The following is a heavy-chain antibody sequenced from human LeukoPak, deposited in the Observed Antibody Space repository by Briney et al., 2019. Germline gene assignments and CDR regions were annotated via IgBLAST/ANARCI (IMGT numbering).Heavy chain of an antibody. J-gene: IGHJ3*02. CDR1: GFTFSSYS. Sequence: GGSLRLSCAASGFTFSSYSMNWVRQAPGKGLEWVGRIKSKTDGGTTDYAAPVKGRFTISRDDSKNTLYLQMNSLKTEDTAVYYCTTLYDTGAFDIWGQGTMVTVSS. D-gene: IGHD3-22*01. V-gene: IGHV3-15*01. CDR2: IKSKTDGGTT. CDR3: TTLYDTGAFDI.